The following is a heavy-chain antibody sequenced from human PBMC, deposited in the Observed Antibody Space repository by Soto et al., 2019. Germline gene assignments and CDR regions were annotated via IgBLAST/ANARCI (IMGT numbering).Heavy chain of an antibody. D-gene: IGHD1-7*01. CDR1: GGSLSGYY. V-gene: IGHV4-34*01. Sequence: PSETLSLTCAVNGGSLSGYYWRWIRQSPGKGLEWIGEINHRGSSDYNPSLKSRVTLSIDASMNHVTLELTSVTAADTAVYYCARSDNRNSLYRLDVWGRGTTVTVAS. CDR3: ARSDNRNSLYRLDV. CDR2: INHRGSS. J-gene: IGHJ6*02.